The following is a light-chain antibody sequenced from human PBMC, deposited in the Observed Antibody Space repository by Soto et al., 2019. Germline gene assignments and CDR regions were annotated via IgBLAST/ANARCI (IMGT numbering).Light chain of an antibody. CDR3: QHYGNSPLYT. CDR2: GAS. CDR1: QSVSSNY. J-gene: IGKJ2*01. Sequence: EIVLTQSPGTLSLSPGEGATLSCRASQSVSSNYLAWYQQKPGQAPRLLIYGASSRATGIPDRFSGGGSGTDFTLTISRLEPEDFAVYYCQHYGNSPLYTFGQGTKLESK. V-gene: IGKV3-20*01.